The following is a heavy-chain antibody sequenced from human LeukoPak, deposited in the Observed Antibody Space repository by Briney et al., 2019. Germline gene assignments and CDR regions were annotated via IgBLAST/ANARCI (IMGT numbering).Heavy chain of an antibody. CDR1: GGSISSSNW. D-gene: IGHD5-12*01. V-gene: IGHV4-4*02. J-gene: IGHJ3*02. CDR2: IYHSGST. CDR3: ARDSGYDHDAFDI. Sequence: SETLSLTCAVSGGSISSSNWWSWVRQPPGKGLEWIGEIYHSGSTNYNPSLKSRVTISVDKSKNQFSLKLSSVTAADTAVYYCARDSGYDHDAFDIWGQGTMVTASS.